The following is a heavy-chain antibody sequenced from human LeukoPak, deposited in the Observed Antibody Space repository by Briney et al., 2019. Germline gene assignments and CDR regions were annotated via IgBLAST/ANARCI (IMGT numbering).Heavy chain of an antibody. J-gene: IGHJ4*02. CDR2: INPSGGST. D-gene: IGHD6-19*01. CDR3: ARDGHSSGWYGRSDFDY. V-gene: IGHV1-46*04. Sequence: ASVKVSCKASGYTFTIYYMHWVRQAPGQGLEWMGIINPSGGSTSYAQTLQGRVTMTRDTSTSTVYMELSSLRSEETAVYYCARDGHSSGWYGRSDFDYWGQGTLVTVSS. CDR1: GYTFTIYY.